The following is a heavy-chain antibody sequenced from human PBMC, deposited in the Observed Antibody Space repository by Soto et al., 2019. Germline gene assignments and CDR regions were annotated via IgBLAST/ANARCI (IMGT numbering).Heavy chain of an antibody. CDR2: IIPILGIA. CDR3: ASRYDSSDY. Sequence: QVQLVQSGAEVKKPGSSVKVSCKASGGTFSSYTISWVRQAPGQGLEWMGRIIPILGIANYAQKFQGRVTTTADKSTSTASMALSSRRSEDAAAYYCASRYDSSDYWGQGTLVTVAS. J-gene: IGHJ4*02. CDR1: GGTFSSYT. V-gene: IGHV1-69*02. D-gene: IGHD3-22*01.